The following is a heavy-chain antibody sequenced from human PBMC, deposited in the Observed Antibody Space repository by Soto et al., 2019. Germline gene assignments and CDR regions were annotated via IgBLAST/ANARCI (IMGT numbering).Heavy chain of an antibody. CDR3: ARGGTGTPPPVYFDY. CDR1: GYTFTVYY. Sequence: QVQLVQSGAEVKKPGASVKVSCKASGYTFTVYYMHWVRQAPGQGLEWMGWINPNSGGTNYAQKFQGWVTMTMDTPISTAYLELSRLRSDDTAVYYCARGGTGTPPPVYFDYWGQGTLVIVSS. J-gene: IGHJ4*02. V-gene: IGHV1-2*04. D-gene: IGHD1-1*01. CDR2: INPNSGGT.